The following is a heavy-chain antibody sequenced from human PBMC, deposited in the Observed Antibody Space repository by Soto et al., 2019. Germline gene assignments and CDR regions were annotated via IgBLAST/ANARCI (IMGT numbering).Heavy chain of an antibody. CDR3: AAGPENFYGDYVREDYYYGMDV. CDR1: GFTFTGSA. Sequence: QMQLVQSGPEVKKPGTSVKVSCKASGFTFTGSAMQWVRQARGQRLEWIGWIVVGSGNTNYAQKFQERVTITRDMSTSTAYMELSSLRSEDTAVYYCAAGPENFYGDYVREDYYYGMDVWGQGTTVTVSS. CDR2: IVVGSGNT. V-gene: IGHV1-58*02. D-gene: IGHD4-17*01. J-gene: IGHJ6*02.